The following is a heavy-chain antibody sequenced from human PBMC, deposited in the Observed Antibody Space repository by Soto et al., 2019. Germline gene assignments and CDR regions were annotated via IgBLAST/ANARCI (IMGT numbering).Heavy chain of an antibody. CDR2: ISGSGGTT. V-gene: IGHV3-23*01. CDR3: ARDISGDKAFDI. D-gene: IGHD4-17*01. J-gene: IGHJ3*02. CDR1: GFTFSSYA. Sequence: GGSLRLSCAASGFTFSSYAMSWVRQAPGRGLEWVSTISGSGGTTYYADSVKGRFTVSRDNAKKSLYLQMNSLRAEDTAVYYCARDISGDKAFDIWGQGTMVTVSS.